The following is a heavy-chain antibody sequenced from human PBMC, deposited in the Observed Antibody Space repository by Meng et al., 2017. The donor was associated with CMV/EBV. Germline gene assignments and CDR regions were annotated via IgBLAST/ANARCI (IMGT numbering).Heavy chain of an antibody. Sequence: GESLKISCAASGFTFSSYWMSWVRQAPGKGLEWVANIKQDGSEKYYVDSVKGRFTISRDNSKNTLYLQMNSLRAEDTAVYYCARELPDAGVPHNAWGQGTLVTVSS. D-gene: IGHD1-1*01. CDR1: GFTFSSYW. CDR2: IKQDGSEK. V-gene: IGHV3-7*01. J-gene: IGHJ4*02. CDR3: ARELPDAGVPHNA.